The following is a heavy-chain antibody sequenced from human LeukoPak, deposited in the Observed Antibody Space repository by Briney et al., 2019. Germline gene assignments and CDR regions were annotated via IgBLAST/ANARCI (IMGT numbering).Heavy chain of an antibody. J-gene: IGHJ5*02. CDR1: GFTSSYYT. CDR2: ISYDGSNK. Sequence: PGGSLRLSCAASGFTSSYYTMHWVRQDPGKGLEWVAVISYDGSNKYYADSVKGRFTISRDNSKNTLYLQMNSLRAEGTAVYYCAKDIRPILLWFGGHWFDPWGQGTLVTVSS. CDR3: AKDIRPILLWFGGHWFDP. V-gene: IGHV3-30-3*01. D-gene: IGHD3-10*01.